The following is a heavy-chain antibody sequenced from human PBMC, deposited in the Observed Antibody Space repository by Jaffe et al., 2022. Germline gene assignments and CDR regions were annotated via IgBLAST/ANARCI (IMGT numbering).Heavy chain of an antibody. CDR2: IYHSGST. CDR1: GYSISSGYY. CDR3: ARQEDSGSYYVYYYYYMDV. D-gene: IGHD1-26*01. Sequence: QVQLQESGPGLVKPSETLSLTCAVSGYSISSGYYWGWIRQPPGKGLEWIGSIYHSGSTYYNPSLKSRVTISVDTSKNQFSLKLSSVTAADTAVYYCARQEDSGSYYVYYYYYMDVWGKGTTVTVSS. J-gene: IGHJ6*03. V-gene: IGHV4-38-2*01.